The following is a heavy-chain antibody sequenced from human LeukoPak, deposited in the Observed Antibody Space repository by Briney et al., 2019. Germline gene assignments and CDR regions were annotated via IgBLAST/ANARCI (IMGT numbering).Heavy chain of an antibody. CDR2: IYYSGGT. D-gene: IGHD2-2*01. J-gene: IGHJ4*02. V-gene: IGHV4-59*08. CDR3: ASLVVVVPAATYYFDY. Sequence: PSETLSLTCTVSGGSISSYYWSWIRQPPGKGLEWIGYIYYSGGTNYYPSLKSRVTISVDTSKNQFSLKLSSVTAADTAVYYCASLVVVVPAATYYFDYWDQGTLVTVSS. CDR1: GGSISSYY.